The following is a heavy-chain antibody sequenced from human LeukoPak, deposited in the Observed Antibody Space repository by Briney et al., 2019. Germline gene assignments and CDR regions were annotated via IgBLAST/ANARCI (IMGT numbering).Heavy chain of an antibody. CDR2: ISGSGGST. J-gene: IGHJ4*02. CDR3: AKDLYYDSSGYYYPSYFDY. CDR1: GFAVSSNY. V-gene: IGHV3-23*01. D-gene: IGHD3-22*01. Sequence: GGSLRLSCAASGFAVSSNYMSWVRQAPGKGLEWVSAISGSGGSTYYADSVKGRFTISRDNSKNTLYLQMNSLRAEDTAVYYCAKDLYYDSSGYYYPSYFDYWGQGTLVTVSS.